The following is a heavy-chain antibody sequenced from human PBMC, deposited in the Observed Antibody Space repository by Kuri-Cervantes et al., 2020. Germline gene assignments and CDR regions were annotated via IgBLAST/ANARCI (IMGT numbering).Heavy chain of an antibody. CDR2: INSDGSST. CDR3: ARVLESWYLDY. J-gene: IGHJ4*02. V-gene: IGHV3-74*01. CDR1: GFTFSSYW. D-gene: IGHD5-24*01. Sequence: GGSLRLSCAASGFTFSSYWMHWVRQAPGKGLVWVSRINSDGSSTSYAGSVKGRFTISRDNAKNSLYLQMNSLRAEDTAVYYCARVLESWYLDYWGQGTLVTVSS.